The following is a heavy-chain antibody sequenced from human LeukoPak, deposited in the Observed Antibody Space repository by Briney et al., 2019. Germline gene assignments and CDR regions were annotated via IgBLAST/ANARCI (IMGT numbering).Heavy chain of an antibody. D-gene: IGHD3-22*01. J-gene: IGHJ4*02. CDR3: ARHAIDGSGYYFDYFDY. V-gene: IGHV4-39*01. CDR2: IYYSGST. CDR1: GGSISSYSYY. Sequence: SETLSLTCTVSGGSISSYSYYWGWIRQPTGKGLEWIGSIYYSGSTYYNPSLKSRVTISVDTSKNQFSLKLTSVTAADTAVYYCARHAIDGSGYYFDYFDYWGQGTLVTVSS.